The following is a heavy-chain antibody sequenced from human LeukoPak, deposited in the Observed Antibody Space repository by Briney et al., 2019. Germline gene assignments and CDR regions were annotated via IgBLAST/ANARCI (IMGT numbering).Heavy chain of an antibody. CDR1: GGSISSYY. D-gene: IGHD2-15*01. CDR3: ARGRSRPAATRSSFDY. V-gene: IGHV4-4*07. J-gene: IGHJ4*02. Sequence: SETLSLTCTVSGGSISSYYWSWIRQPAGKGLEWIGRIYTSGSTNYNPSLKSRVTISVDTSKNQFSLKLSSVTAADTAVYFCARGRSRPAATRSSFDYWGQGTLVTVSS. CDR2: IYTSGST.